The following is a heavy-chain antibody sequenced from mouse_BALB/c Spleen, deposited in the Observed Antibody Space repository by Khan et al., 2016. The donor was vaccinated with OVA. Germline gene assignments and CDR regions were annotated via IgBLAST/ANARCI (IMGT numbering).Heavy chain of an antibody. D-gene: IGHD1-1*01. Sequence: EVELVESGGGLVQPGRSRKLSCAASGFTFSSYGMHWVRQAPEKGLEWVAYISGDSNTINYADTVKGRFTISRDNPKNTLFLQMTSLMSEDTARYYCATSYFYGYYFDYWGPGTTLTVSS. CDR1: GFTFSSYG. CDR3: ATSYFYGYYFDY. J-gene: IGHJ2*01. V-gene: IGHV5-17*02. CDR2: ISGDSNTI.